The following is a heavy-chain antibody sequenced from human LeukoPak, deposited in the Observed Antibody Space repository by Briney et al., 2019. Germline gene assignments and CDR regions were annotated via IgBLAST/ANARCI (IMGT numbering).Heavy chain of an antibody. CDR1: GFTFSSYS. CDR2: ISSSSSYI. V-gene: IGHV3-21*01. J-gene: IGHJ6*03. CDR3: ARVSIAAAPYYVDV. Sequence: PGGSLRLSCAASGFTFSSYSMNWVRQAPGKGLEWVSSISSSSSYIYYADSVKGRFTISRDNAKNSLYLQMNSLRAEDTAVYYCARVSIAAAPYYVDVWGKGTTVTVSS. D-gene: IGHD6-13*01.